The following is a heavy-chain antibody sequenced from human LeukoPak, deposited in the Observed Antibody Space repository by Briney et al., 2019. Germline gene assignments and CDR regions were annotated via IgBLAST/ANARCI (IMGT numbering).Heavy chain of an antibody. J-gene: IGHJ4*02. Sequence: GGSLRLSCAASGFTFSSYAMSWVRQAPGKGPEWVSAISGSGGSTYYADSVKGRFTISRDNSKNTLYLQMNSLRAEDTAVYYCAKGWGYCSSTSCYGTFDYWGQGTLVTVSS. CDR2: ISGSGGST. D-gene: IGHD2-2*01. CDR3: AKGWGYCSSTSCYGTFDY. CDR1: GFTFSSYA. V-gene: IGHV3-23*01.